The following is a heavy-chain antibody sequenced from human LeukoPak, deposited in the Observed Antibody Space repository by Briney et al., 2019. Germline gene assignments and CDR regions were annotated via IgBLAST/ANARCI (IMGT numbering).Heavy chain of an antibody. CDR2: ISSNGGDT. J-gene: IGHJ4*02. D-gene: IGHD6-19*01. Sequence: SGGSLRLSCAASGFTFSIYAMHWVRQAPGKGLEYVSAISSNGGDTCYAKSVKGRFSISRDNSKNTLYLQMGSLRAEDMAVYFCARESYSSAWTFDYWGQGTLVTVSS. CDR3: ARESYSSAWTFDY. V-gene: IGHV3-64*01. CDR1: GFTFSIYA.